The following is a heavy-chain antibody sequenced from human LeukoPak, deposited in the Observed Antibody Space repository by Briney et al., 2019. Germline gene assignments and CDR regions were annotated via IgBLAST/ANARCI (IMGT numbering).Heavy chain of an antibody. Sequence: GGSLRLSCAASGFTFSSYEMSWVRQAPGKGLEWVSYISSSGSTIYYADSVKGRFTISRDNAKNSLYLRMNSLRAEDTAVYYCARGRSTTMIVVVITPFDYWGQGTLVTVSS. V-gene: IGHV3-48*03. J-gene: IGHJ4*02. CDR3: ARGRSTTMIVVVITPFDY. CDR2: ISSSGSTI. CDR1: GFTFSSYE. D-gene: IGHD3-22*01.